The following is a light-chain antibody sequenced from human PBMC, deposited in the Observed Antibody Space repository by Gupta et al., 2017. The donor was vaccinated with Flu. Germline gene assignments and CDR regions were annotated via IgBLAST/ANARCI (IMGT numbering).Light chain of an antibody. Sequence: EIVLTQSPATLSLSPGERATLSCRASQSVSSYLAWYQQKPGQAPRLLIYDASNRATGIQDRFSGSGSGTDFTLTISSLEPEDFADYYGHRGLTFGGGTKVEIK. CDR2: DAS. V-gene: IGKV3-11*01. CDR1: QSVSSY. CDR3: HRGLT. J-gene: IGKJ4*01.